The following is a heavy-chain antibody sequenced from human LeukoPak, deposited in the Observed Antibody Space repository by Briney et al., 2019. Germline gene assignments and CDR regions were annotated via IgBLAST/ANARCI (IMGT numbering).Heavy chain of an antibody. J-gene: IGHJ3*02. V-gene: IGHV5-51*01. CDR2: IYPGDSET. CDR1: GYSFTNYW. CDR3: AAYVYSGYDSFNI. Sequence: GESLKISCQGSGYSFTNYWIGWVRQMPGKGLEWMGIIYPGDSETRYSPSFQGQVTISADKSISTAYLQWGSLKASDTAMYYCAAYVYSGYDSFNIWGQGTLVTVSS. D-gene: IGHD3-22*01.